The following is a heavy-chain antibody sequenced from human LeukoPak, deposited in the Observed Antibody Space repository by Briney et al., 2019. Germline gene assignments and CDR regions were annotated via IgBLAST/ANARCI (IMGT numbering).Heavy chain of an antibody. CDR3: ARDRGSSWYRKNYYYGMDV. CDR2: IYTSGST. D-gene: IGHD6-13*01. V-gene: IGHV4-4*07. J-gene: IGHJ6*02. CDR1: GGSISSYY. Sequence: SETLSLTCTVSGGSISSYYWSWIRQPAGKGLEWIGRIYTSGSTNYNPSLKSRVIMSVDTSKNQFSLKLSSVTAADTAVYYCARDRGSSWYRKNYYYGMDVWGQGTTVTVSS.